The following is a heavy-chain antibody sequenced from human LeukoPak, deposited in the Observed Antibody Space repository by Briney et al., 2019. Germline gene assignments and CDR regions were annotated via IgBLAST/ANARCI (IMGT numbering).Heavy chain of an antibody. CDR2: INHSGST. D-gene: IGHD4-11*01. Sequence: PSETRSLTCAVYGGSFSGYYWSWIRQPPGKGLEWIGEINHSGSTNYNPSLKSRVTISVDTSKNQFSLKLSSVTAADTAVYYCASVTTVKHYYYYMDVWGKGTTVTVSS. CDR3: ASVTTVKHYYYYMDV. V-gene: IGHV4-34*01. J-gene: IGHJ6*03. CDR1: GGSFSGYY.